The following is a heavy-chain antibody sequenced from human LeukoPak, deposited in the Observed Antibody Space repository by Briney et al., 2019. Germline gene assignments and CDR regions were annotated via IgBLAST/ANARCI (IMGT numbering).Heavy chain of an antibody. D-gene: IGHD2-15*01. CDR3: ARDSLSGGFFDY. J-gene: IGHJ4*02. CDR2: INHSGST. Sequence: TSETLSLTCAVYGGSFSGYYWSWIRQPPGKGREWIGEINHSGSTNYNPPLKSRVTISVDTSKNQFSLKLSSVTAADTAVYYCARDSLSGGFFDYWGQGTLSPSPQ. V-gene: IGHV4-34*01. CDR1: GGSFSGYY.